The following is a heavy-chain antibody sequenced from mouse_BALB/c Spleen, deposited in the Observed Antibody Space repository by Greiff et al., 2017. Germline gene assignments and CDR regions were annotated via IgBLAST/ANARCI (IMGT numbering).Heavy chain of an antibody. CDR1: GFSFSSYA. V-gene: IGHV5-6-5*01. J-gene: IGHJ4*01. CDR2: ISSGGST. CDR3: ARGGGYYGSLYAMDY. Sequence: EVKLVESGGGLVKPGGSLKLSCAASGFSFSSYAMSWVRQTPEKRLEWVASISSGGSTYYPDSVKGRFTISRDNARNILYLQMSSLRSEDTAMYYCARGGGYYGSLYAMDYWGQGTSVTVSS. D-gene: IGHD1-1*01.